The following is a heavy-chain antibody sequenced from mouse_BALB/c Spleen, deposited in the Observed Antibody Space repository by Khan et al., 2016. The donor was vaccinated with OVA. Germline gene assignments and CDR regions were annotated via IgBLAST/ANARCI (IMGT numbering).Heavy chain of an antibody. J-gene: IGHJ3*01. V-gene: IGHV1S29*02. CDR1: GYSFTSYY. CDR2: IDPFNGGT. Sequence: EVQLQESGPELMKPGASVNISCKASGYSFTSYYIHWVKQSHGKSLEWIGYIDPFNGGTDYNQKFKGKATWTVDKSSSTAYMQLSSLTSEDSAVYYCARGAFGYWGQGTLVTVSA. CDR3: ARGAFGY.